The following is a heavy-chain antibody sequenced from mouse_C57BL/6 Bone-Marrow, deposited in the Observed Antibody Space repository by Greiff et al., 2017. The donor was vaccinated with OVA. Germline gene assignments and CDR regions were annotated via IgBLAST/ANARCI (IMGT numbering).Heavy chain of an antibody. D-gene: IGHD2-2*01. V-gene: IGHV1-39*01. J-gene: IGHJ4*01. Sequence: EVQLQQSGPELVKPGASVKISCKASGYSFTDYNMNWVKQSNGKSLEWIGVINPNYGTTSYNQKFKGKATLTVDQSSSTAYMQLNSLTSEDSAVYYWARWRSRRPPYYAMDYWGQGTSVTVSS. CDR2: INPNYGTT. CDR3: ARWRSRRPPYYAMDY. CDR1: GYSFTDYN.